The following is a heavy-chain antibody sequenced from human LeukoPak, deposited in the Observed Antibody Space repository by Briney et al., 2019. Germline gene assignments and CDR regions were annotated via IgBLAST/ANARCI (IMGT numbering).Heavy chain of an antibody. CDR2: INHSGST. CDR1: GGSFSGYY. J-gene: IGHJ6*02. V-gene: IGHV4-34*01. D-gene: IGHD3-10*01. CDR3: ARGAVITMVRVVINQPAPYYYYGMGV. Sequence: PSETLSLTCVLYGGSFSGYYWSWIRQPPGKGLEWIGEINHSGSTNYNPSLKSRVTISVDTSKNQFSLKLSSVTAADTAVYYCARGAVITMVRVVINQPAPYYYYGMGVWGQGTTVTVSS.